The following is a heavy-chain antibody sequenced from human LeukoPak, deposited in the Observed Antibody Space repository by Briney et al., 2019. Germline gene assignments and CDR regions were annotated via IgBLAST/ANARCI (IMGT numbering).Heavy chain of an antibody. J-gene: IGHJ4*02. V-gene: IGHV3-9*01. CDR2: ISWNSGSI. D-gene: IGHD3-10*01. CDR3: ARDPFGIVGGY. CDR1: GFTFDDYA. Sequence: GGSLRLSCAASGFTFDDYAMHWVRQAPGKGLEWVSGISWNSGSIGYADSVKGRFTISRDNAKNSLYLQMNSLRAEDTAVYYCARDPFGIVGGYWGQGTLVTVSS.